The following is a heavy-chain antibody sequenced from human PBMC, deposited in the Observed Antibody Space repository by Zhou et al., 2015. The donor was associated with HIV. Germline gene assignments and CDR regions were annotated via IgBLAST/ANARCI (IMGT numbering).Heavy chain of an antibody. V-gene: IGHV1-8*01. J-gene: IGHJ4*02. CDR2: MNPNSGNT. CDR3: AREPDLTGYSSSWYGGFDY. CDR1: GYTFTTYD. D-gene: IGHD6-13*01. Sequence: QVQLVQSGAEVKKPGASVKVSCKTSGYTFTTYDINWVRQAAGQGLEWMGWMNPNSGNTGYAQKFQGRVTITADKSTSTAYMELSSLRSEDTAVYYCAREPDLTGYSSSWYGGFDYWGQGTLVTVSS.